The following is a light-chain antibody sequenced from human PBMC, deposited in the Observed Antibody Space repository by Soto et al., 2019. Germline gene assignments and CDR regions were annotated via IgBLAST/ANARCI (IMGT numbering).Light chain of an antibody. CDR1: QSVSSSY. V-gene: IGKV3-20*01. Sequence: EMVLTQSPGTLSLSPGERATLSCRASQSVSSSYLAWYQQKPGQAPRLLIYGASSRATGIPDRFSGSGSGTDFTLTINRLEPEDFAVYYCQQYGSSRTFGQGTKVEIK. J-gene: IGKJ1*01. CDR3: QQYGSSRT. CDR2: GAS.